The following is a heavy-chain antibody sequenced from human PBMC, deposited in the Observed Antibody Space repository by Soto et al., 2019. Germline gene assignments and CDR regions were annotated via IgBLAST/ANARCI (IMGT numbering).Heavy chain of an antibody. Sequence: SETLSLTCTVSGGSISSYYWSWIRQPAGKGLEWIGRIYTSGSTNYNPSLKSRVTMSVDTSKSQFSLKLSSVTAADTAVYYCARLTEYSSPFYYYYGMDVWGQGTTVTVSS. CDR3: ARLTEYSSPFYYYYGMDV. CDR2: IYTSGST. V-gene: IGHV4-4*07. J-gene: IGHJ6*02. CDR1: GGSISSYY. D-gene: IGHD6-6*01.